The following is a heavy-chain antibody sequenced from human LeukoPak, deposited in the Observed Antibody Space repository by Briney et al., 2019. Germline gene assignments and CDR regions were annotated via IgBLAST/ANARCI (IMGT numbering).Heavy chain of an antibody. CDR3: ATAGNYRFDN. Sequence: GGSLRLSCAAAGFTFSTTWLHWVRQTPREGLVWVSRMNSDGSTTNYADSVKGRFTISRDNAKSTLYLQMNNLRVEDTAVYYCATAGNYRFDNWGQGTLVTVSP. V-gene: IGHV3-74*01. CDR1: GFTFSTTW. CDR2: MNSDGSTT. J-gene: IGHJ4*02. D-gene: IGHD1-7*01.